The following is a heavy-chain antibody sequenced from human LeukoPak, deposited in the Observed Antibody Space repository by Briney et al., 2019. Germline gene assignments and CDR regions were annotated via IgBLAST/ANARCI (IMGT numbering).Heavy chain of an antibody. Sequence: GSSVKVSCKASGGTFGNYAISWVRQAPGQGLAWMGRIIPILNIANYTQKFQGRVTITADKSTNTAYMELSSLRSEDTAVYYCASPLCSTSTCYNGYYYYDMDVWGQGTTVTVSS. CDR1: GGTFGNYA. CDR2: IIPILNIA. J-gene: IGHJ6*02. V-gene: IGHV1-69*04. CDR3: ASPLCSTSTCYNGYYYYDMDV. D-gene: IGHD2-2*02.